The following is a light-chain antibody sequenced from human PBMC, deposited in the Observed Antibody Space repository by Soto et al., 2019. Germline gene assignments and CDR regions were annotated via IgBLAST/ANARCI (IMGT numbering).Light chain of an antibody. CDR1: SGDIGGYNY. V-gene: IGLV2-14*01. CDR3: SSYTTNITPVV. Sequence: QSALTQPASVSGSPGQSITISFTGTSGDIGGYNYVSLYQQHPGKAPKLLISEVTNRPSGVSNRFSGSKSGNTASLTISGLQAEDEADYYCSSYTTNITPVVFGGGTKLTVL. CDR2: EVT. J-gene: IGLJ2*01.